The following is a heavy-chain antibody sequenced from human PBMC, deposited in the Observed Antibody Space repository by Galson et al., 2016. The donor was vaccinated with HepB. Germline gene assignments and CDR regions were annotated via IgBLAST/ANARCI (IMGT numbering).Heavy chain of an antibody. CDR2: ISHSSIST. D-gene: IGHD2-21*01. Sequence: SLRLSCAASGFNFRTYSVKWVRQAPGKGLEWVSAISHSSISTFYADSVKGRFTISRDNSKNTLYLHMNSLRAEDTAVYYCAKGHIDWDLGVLDYWGQGTLVTVSS. J-gene: IGHJ4*02. CDR3: AKGHIDWDLGVLDY. V-gene: IGHV3-23*01. CDR1: GFNFRTYS.